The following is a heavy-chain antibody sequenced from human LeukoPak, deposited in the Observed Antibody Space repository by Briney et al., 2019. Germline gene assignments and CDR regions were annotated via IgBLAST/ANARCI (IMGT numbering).Heavy chain of an antibody. CDR1: GGYFNVYY. CDR3: ARGPEVDTIRARGDY. J-gene: IGHJ4*02. V-gene: IGHV4-34*01. D-gene: IGHD5-12*01. CDR2: INHSGST. Sequence: SETLSLTCAVCGGYFNVYYWSWIRQPPGKGLEWIGEINHSGSTNYNPSLKSRVTISVDTSKNQFSLKLSSVTAADTAVYYCARGPEVDTIRARGDYWGQGTLVTVSS.